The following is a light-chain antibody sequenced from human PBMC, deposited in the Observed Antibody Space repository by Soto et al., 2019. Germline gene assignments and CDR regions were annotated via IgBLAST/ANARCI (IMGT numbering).Light chain of an antibody. CDR3: QQYNTYPALT. J-gene: IGKJ4*01. CDR2: EAS. CDR1: QSVVHR. Sequence: DIPMTQSPSTLSTSVGDRVTVTCRASQSVVHRVAWYQQKPGKAPKLLIYEASSLESGVPSRFSGSGFGTEFTLTISRLQRDDIATYYCQQYNTYPALTFGGGTKVEIK. V-gene: IGKV1-5*03.